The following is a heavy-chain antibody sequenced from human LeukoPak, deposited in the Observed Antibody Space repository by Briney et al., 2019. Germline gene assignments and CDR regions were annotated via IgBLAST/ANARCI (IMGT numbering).Heavy chain of an antibody. J-gene: IGHJ4*02. D-gene: IGHD4/OR15-4a*01. Sequence: PSETLSLTCTVSGGSISSGSYYWSWIRQPAGKGLEWIGRIYTSGSTNYNPSLKSRVTISVDTSKNQFSLKLSSVTAADTAVYYCARRVYGGYLDYWGQGTLVTVSS. CDR1: GGSISSGSYY. CDR3: ARRVYGGYLDY. V-gene: IGHV4-61*02. CDR2: IYTSGST.